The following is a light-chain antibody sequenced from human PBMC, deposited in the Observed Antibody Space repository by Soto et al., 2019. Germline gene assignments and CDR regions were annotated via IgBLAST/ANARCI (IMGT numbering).Light chain of an antibody. CDR3: GTWDTSLNVFL. J-gene: IGLJ2*01. V-gene: IGLV1-51*01. CDR2: ANN. Sequence: QSVLTQPPSVSAAPGQRVTISCSGSGSNVGANFVSWYQQLPGTALKLLIYANNKRPSGIPDRFSGSKSDTSATLDITGLQTGDEADYYCGTWDTSLNVFLFGGGTKLTV. CDR1: GSNVGANF.